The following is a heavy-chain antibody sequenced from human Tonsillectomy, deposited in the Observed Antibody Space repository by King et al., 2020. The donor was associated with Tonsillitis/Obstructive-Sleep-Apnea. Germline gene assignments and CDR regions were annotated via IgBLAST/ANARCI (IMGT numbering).Heavy chain of an antibody. CDR1: GFTFSSYE. J-gene: IGHJ4*02. Sequence: DVQLVESGGGLVQPGGSLRPSCAASGFTFSSYEMNWVRQAPGKGLEWVSAISGSGGSTYYADSVKGRFTISRDNSKNTLYLQMNSLRAEDTAVYYCAKDLSSSWYPDYWGQGTLVTVSS. D-gene: IGHD6-13*01. CDR3: AKDLSSSWYPDY. V-gene: IGHV3-23*04. CDR2: ISGSGGST.